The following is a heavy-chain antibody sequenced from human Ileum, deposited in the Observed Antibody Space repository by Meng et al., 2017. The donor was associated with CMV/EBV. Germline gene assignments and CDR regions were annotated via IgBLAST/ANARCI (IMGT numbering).Heavy chain of an antibody. Sequence: SVKVSCKASGGTFSSYGISWVRQAPGQGLEWMGGIIPVCGTANYAQKFQGRVTITTDESTSTAYMELSSLRSEDTAVYYCAKKRDRDSSAYPWYFDLWGRGTLVTVSS. CDR3: AKKRDRDSSAYPWYFDL. CDR1: GGTFSSYG. J-gene: IGHJ2*01. CDR2: IIPVCGTA. V-gene: IGHV1-69*05. D-gene: IGHD3-22*01.